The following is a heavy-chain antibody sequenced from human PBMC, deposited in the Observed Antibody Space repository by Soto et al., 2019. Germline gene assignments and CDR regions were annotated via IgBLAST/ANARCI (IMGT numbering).Heavy chain of an antibody. J-gene: IGHJ4*01. V-gene: IGHV3-11*05. CDR1: GFTFSDYY. CDR3: ARGRGAAADYFDF. D-gene: IGHD6-13*01. Sequence: PGGSLRLSCAVSGFTFSDYYMTWIRQAPGKGLEWVSYISSSTSHTNYADSVKGRFTISRDNAKNSLFLQMNSLRAEDTAVYYCARGRGAAADYFDFWGQEPWSPSPQ. CDR2: ISSSTSHT.